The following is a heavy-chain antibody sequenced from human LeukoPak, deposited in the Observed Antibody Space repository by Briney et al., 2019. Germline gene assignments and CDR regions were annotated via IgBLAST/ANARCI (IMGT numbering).Heavy chain of an antibody. J-gene: IGHJ4*02. V-gene: IGHV3-53*01. CDR3: ALLSGGTFDY. CDR2: ISIGGDT. D-gene: IGHD2/OR15-2a*01. Sequence: GGSLRLSCAGSGFVVTANYLAWARQAPGKGLEWVSTISIGGDTYYGDSVKGRSAISRDESTNTLSLHLDSLRVEDMGVYYCALLSGGTFDYWGQGTLVTVSS. CDR1: GFVVTANY.